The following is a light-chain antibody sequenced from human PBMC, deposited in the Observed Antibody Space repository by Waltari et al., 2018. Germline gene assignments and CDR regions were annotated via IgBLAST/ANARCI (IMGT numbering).Light chain of an antibody. CDR3: CSSVGSSSFVV. Sequence: QSALTQPASVSGSPGQSITISCTGTSSDIGRYDFVSWYQKHPGKAPKLIIYQVSNRPSGVSVRFSGSKSGNTASLTISGLQAEDEADYSCCSSVGSSSFVVFGGGTKLTVL. CDR1: SSDIGRYDF. V-gene: IGLV2-23*02. CDR2: QVS. J-gene: IGLJ2*01.